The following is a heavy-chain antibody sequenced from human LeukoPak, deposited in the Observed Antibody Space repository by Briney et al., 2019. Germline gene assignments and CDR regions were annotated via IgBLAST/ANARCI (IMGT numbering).Heavy chain of an antibody. CDR1: GFTFDDYA. Sequence: GGSLRLSCAASGFTFDDYAMHWVRQAPGKGLEWVSGISWNSGSIGYADSVKGRFTISRDNAKNSLYLQMNSLRAEDTALYYCVKSAAAAGPDYFDYWGQGTLVTVSS. CDR3: VKSAAAAGPDYFDY. J-gene: IGHJ4*02. V-gene: IGHV3-9*01. D-gene: IGHD6-13*01. CDR2: ISWNSGSI.